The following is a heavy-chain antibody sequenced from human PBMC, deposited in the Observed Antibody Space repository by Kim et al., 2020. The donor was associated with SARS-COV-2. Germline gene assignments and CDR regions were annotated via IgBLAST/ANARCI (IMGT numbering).Heavy chain of an antibody. D-gene: IGHD3-3*01. J-gene: IGHJ4*02. CDR3: ARVFIFGVVTPFDY. V-gene: IGHV4-34*01. Sequence: TPSLKSRVTISVDTSKNQFSLKLSSVTAAGTAVYHCARVFIFGVVTPFDYWGQGTLVTVSS.